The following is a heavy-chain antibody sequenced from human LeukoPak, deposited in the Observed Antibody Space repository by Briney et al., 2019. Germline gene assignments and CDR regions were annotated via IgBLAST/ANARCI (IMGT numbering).Heavy chain of an antibody. CDR2: ISWDGGST. V-gene: IGHV3-43D*03. CDR3: AKNPPLASRVVVIFFDY. J-gene: IGHJ4*02. CDR1: GFTFDDYV. D-gene: IGHD3-22*01. Sequence: GGSLRLSCAASGFTFDDYVMHWVRQAPGKGLEWVSLISWDGGSTSYTDSVKGRFTISRDNSKNTLYLQMNSLRAEDTAVYYCAKNPPLASRVVVIFFDYWGQGTLVTVSS.